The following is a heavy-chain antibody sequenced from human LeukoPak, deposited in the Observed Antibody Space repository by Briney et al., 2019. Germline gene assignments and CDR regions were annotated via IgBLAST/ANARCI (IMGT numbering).Heavy chain of an antibody. V-gene: IGHV3-48*04. Sequence: GGSLRLSCEASGFIFSSHAMNWVRQAPGKGLEWVSYISSSGSTIYYADSVKGRFTISRDNAKNSLYLQMNSLRAEDTAVYYCATSPRYGDYFDYWGQGTLVTVSS. CDR1: GFIFSSHA. CDR3: ATSPRYGDYFDY. D-gene: IGHD4-17*01. CDR2: ISSSGSTI. J-gene: IGHJ4*02.